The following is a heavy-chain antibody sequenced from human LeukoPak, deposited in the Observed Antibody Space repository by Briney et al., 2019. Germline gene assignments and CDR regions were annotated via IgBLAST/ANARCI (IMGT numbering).Heavy chain of an antibody. V-gene: IGHV4-34*01. Sequence: SETLSLTCAVYGGSFSGYYWSWIRQPPGKGLEWIGEINHSGSTNYNPSLKSRVTISVDTSKNQFSLKLSSVTAADTAVCYCARGRYCSSTSCYFPFDYWGQGTLVTVSS. CDR3: ARGRYCSSTSCYFPFDY. D-gene: IGHD2-2*01. CDR1: GGSFSGYY. CDR2: INHSGST. J-gene: IGHJ4*02.